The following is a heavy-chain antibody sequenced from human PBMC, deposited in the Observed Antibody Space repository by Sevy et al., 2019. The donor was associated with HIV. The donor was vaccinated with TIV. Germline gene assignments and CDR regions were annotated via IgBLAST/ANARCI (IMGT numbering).Heavy chain of an antibody. J-gene: IGHJ4*02. CDR1: GGSISSSTNY. Sequence: SETLSLTCTVSGGSISSSTNYWTWIRQPPGKGLECIGTIYYTGSTYYNPSLTSRVTISVDTSKRFSLKLSSVTAADTAVYYCARYSEYSSSGWHFDYWGQGTLVTVSS. CDR2: IYYTGST. V-gene: IGHV4-39*01. CDR3: ARYSEYSSSGWHFDY. D-gene: IGHD6-6*01.